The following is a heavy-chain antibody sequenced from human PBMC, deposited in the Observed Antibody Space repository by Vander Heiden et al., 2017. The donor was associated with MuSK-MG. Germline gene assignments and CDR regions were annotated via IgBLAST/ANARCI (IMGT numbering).Heavy chain of an antibody. J-gene: IGHJ4*02. V-gene: IGHV3-21*01. D-gene: IGHD1-26*01. CDR2: ISSSSSYI. Sequence: EVQLVESGGGLVKPGGSLRLSCAASGFTFSSYSMNWVRQAPGKGLEWVSSISSSSSYIYYADAVKGRFTISRDNAKNSMYLQMNRMRAEDTAVYYCARGCYSGRYYCSYWGQGTLVTVSS. CDR3: ARGCYSGRYYCSY. CDR1: GFTFSSYS.